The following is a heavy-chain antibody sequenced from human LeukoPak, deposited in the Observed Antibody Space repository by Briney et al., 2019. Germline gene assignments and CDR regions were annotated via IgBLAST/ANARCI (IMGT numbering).Heavy chain of an antibody. Sequence: ASVKLSCKASGYTFTGYYMHWVRQAPGQGLEWMGWINPNSGGTNYAQKFQGRVTMTRDTSISTAYMELSRLRSDDTAVYYCARRYCSSTSCYADWFGPWGQGTLVTVSS. CDR1: GYTFTGYY. D-gene: IGHD2-2*01. CDR2: INPNSGGT. J-gene: IGHJ5*02. CDR3: ARRYCSSTSCYADWFGP. V-gene: IGHV1-2*02.